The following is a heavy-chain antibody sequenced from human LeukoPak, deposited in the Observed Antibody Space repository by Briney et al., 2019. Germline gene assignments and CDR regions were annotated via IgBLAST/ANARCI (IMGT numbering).Heavy chain of an antibody. CDR1: GYTFTGYY. CDR3: ARDPGAAAGGYYYYYMDV. Sequence: ASVKVSCKASGYTFTGYYMHWVRQAPGQGLEWMGWINPNSGGTNYAQKFQGRVTMTRDTSISTAYMELSRLRSDDTAVYYCARDPGAAAGGYYYYYMDVWGKGTTVTVSS. J-gene: IGHJ6*03. V-gene: IGHV1-2*02. D-gene: IGHD6-13*01. CDR2: INPNSGGT.